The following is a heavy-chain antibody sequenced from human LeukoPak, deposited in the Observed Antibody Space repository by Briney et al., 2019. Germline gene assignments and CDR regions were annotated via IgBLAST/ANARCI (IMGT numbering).Heavy chain of an antibody. CDR1: GFTFSSYW. CDR3: ARGTIAAAGYYYFDY. V-gene: IGHV3-7*04. D-gene: IGHD6-13*01. CDR2: IKQDGSEK. Sequence: RAGGSLRLSCAASGFTFSSYWMSWVRQAPGKGLEWVANIKQDGSEKYYVDSVKGRFTISRDNAKNSLYLQMNSLRAEDTAVYYCARGTIAAAGYYYFDYWGQGTQVTVSS. J-gene: IGHJ4*02.